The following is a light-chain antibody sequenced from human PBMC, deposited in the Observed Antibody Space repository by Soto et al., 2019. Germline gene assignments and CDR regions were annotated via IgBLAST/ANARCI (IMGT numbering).Light chain of an antibody. CDR1: QSVSSYY. CDR3: QQYGSSPQPIT. CDR2: GAS. V-gene: IGKV3-20*01. Sequence: EIVLTQSPGTLSLSPGERATLSCRASQSVSSYYLAWYQQKPGQAPRLLIYGASSRATGIPDRFSGSGSGTDFTLTISSLEPEDFAVYYCQQYGSSPQPITFGQGTRLEIK. J-gene: IGKJ5*01.